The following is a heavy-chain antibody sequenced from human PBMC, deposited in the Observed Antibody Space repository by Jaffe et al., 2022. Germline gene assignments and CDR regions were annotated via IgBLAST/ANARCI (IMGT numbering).Heavy chain of an antibody. J-gene: IGHJ4*02. Sequence: QVQLQESGPGLVKPSETLSLTCAVSGYSISSGYYWGWIRQPPGKGLEWIGSIYHSGSTYYNPSLKSRVTISVDTSKNQFSLKLSSVTAADTAVYYCARRYGPPLEYFDYWGQGTLVTVSS. CDR3: ARRYGPPLEYFDY. CDR1: GYSISSGYY. D-gene: IGHD1-1*01. CDR2: IYHSGST. V-gene: IGHV4-38-2*01.